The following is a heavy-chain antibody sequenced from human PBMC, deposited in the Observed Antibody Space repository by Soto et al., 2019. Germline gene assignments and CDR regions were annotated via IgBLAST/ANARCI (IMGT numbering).Heavy chain of an antibody. CDR1: GYTFTNYY. V-gene: IGHV1-46*01. CDR2: INPSGGSS. Sequence: ASVKVSCKASGYTFTNYYMHWVRQAPGQGLEWMGVINPSGGSSTYTPMFQGRVTMTSDTSASTVYLELSSLSSEDTAVYYCARGYFDSESYIYYWGQGTLVTVSS. CDR3: ARGYFDSESYIYY. D-gene: IGHD3-9*01. J-gene: IGHJ4*02.